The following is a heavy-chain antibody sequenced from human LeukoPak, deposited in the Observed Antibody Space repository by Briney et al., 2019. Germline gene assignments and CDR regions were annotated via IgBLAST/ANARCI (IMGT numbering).Heavy chain of an antibody. CDR3: ARGGVGGNFPYYYYGMDV. V-gene: IGHV3-64*01. CDR2: ISGNGIDT. Sequence: PGGSLRLSCAASGFTFSNHPMHWVRRAPGKGLEYVSAISGNGIDTWNINSVKGRFIISRDNSKNTVYLQMGSLRGEDTAVYYCARGGVGGNFPYYYYGMDVWGQETTVTVSS. CDR1: GFTFSNHP. D-gene: IGHD4-23*01. J-gene: IGHJ6*02.